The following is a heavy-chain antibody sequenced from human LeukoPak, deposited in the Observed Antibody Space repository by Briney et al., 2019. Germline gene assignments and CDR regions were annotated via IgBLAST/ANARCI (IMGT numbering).Heavy chain of an antibody. J-gene: IGHJ4*02. D-gene: IGHD6-13*01. CDR3: ARRIYSSSWQMFDY. CDR2: IYPGDSDT. Sequence: GESLKISCKGSGYSFTSYWIGWVRQMPGKGLEWMGIIYPGDSDTRYSPSFQGQVTISVDESISTAYLQWSSLKASDTAMYYCARRIYSSSWQMFDYWGQGTLVTVSS. CDR1: GYSFTSYW. V-gene: IGHV5-51*01.